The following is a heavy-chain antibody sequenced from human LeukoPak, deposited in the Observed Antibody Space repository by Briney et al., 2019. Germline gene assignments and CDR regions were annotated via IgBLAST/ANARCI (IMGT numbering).Heavy chain of an antibody. J-gene: IGHJ4*02. V-gene: IGHV3-7*01. CDR2: IKQDGSER. CDR3: ASGGGWGKLYS. D-gene: IGHD7-27*01. CDR1: GFTFSSDW. Sequence: GGSLRLSCVGSGFTFSSDWMSWVRQAPGKGLEWVANIKQDGSERYYVASVKGRFTISRDNAKNSLYLQMNSLRAEDTAVYYCASGGGWGKLYSWGQGTLVTVSS.